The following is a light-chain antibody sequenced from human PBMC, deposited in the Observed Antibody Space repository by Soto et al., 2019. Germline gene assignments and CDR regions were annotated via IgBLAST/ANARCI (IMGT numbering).Light chain of an antibody. CDR3: ETWDSNTHTV. CDR2: LEGSGSY. CDR1: SGHSSYI. Sequence: QSALTQSSSASASLGSSVKLTCTLSSGHSSYIIAWHQQQPGKAPRYLVKLEGSGSYNKGSGVPDRFSGSSSGADRYLTISNLQFEDEADYYCETWDSNTHTVFGGGTKLTVL. J-gene: IGLJ3*02. V-gene: IGLV4-60*02.